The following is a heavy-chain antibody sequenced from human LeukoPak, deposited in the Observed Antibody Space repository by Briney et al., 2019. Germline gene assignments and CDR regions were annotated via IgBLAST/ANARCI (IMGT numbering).Heavy chain of an antibody. J-gene: IGHJ4*02. V-gene: IGHV1-2*02. CDR3: ASPQEYCSGGSCYSYDY. Sequence: ASVKVSCKASGYTFAGYYIHWVRLAPGQGLEWMGWINPNSGGTNSAQKFKGRVTMTRDTSITTVYMELSRLRSDDTAVYYCASPQEYCSGGSCYSYDYWGQGTLVTVSS. CDR1: GYTFAGYY. CDR2: INPNSGGT. D-gene: IGHD2-15*01.